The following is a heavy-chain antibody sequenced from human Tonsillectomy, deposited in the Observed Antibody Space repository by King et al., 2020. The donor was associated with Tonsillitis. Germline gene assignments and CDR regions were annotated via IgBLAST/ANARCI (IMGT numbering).Heavy chain of an antibody. Sequence: VQLVQSGGGVVQPGRSLRLSCAASGFTFSSYGMHWVRQAPGKGLEWVAVISYDGSNKYYADSVKGRFSITRDNSKNTLYLQMNSLRAEDTAVYYCAKEAYEGRSFDDGGQGTLVTVP. CDR3: AKEAYEGRSFDD. J-gene: IGHJ4*02. D-gene: IGHD2-8*01. CDR1: GFTFSSYG. CDR2: ISYDGSNK. V-gene: IGHV3-30*18.